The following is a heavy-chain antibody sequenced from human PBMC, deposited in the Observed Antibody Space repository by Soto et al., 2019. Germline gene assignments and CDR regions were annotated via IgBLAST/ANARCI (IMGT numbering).Heavy chain of an antibody. D-gene: IGHD6-6*01. V-gene: IGHV4-34*01. Sequence: SMTLSLACAINSTSFGGYYWRWISDPPGKGLEWIGEINHSGSTNYNPSLKSRVTISVDTSKNQFSLKLSSVTAADTAVYYCARGARLHKYYYYYYMDVWGKGTTVT. CDR1: STSFGGYY. J-gene: IGHJ6*03. CDR2: INHSGST. CDR3: ARGARLHKYYYYYYMDV.